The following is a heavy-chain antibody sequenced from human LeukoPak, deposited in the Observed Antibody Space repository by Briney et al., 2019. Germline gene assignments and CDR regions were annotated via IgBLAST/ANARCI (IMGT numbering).Heavy chain of an antibody. CDR1: GGSFSGYY. V-gene: IGHV4-34*01. Sequence: PSETLSLTCAVYGGSFSGYYWSWIRQPPGKGLEWIGEINHSGSTNYNPSLKSRVTISVDTSKNQFSLKLSSVTAADTAVYYCARGKYYGSGSSKRYYYYGMDVCGQGTTFTVSS. D-gene: IGHD3-10*01. CDR3: ARGKYYGSGSSKRYYYYGMDV. CDR2: INHSGST. J-gene: IGHJ6*02.